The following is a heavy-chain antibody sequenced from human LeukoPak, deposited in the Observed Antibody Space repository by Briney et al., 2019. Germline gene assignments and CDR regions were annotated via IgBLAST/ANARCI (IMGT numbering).Heavy chain of an antibody. CDR1: GGSFSGYY. Sequence: SETLSLTCAVYGGSFSGYYWSWIRQPPGKGPEWIGYIYYSGSTNYNPSLKSRVTISVDTSKNQFSLKLSSVTAADTAVYYCARGLPFPFNWFDPWGQGTLVTVSS. V-gene: IGHV4-59*01. D-gene: IGHD2/OR15-2a*01. J-gene: IGHJ5*02. CDR3: ARGLPFPFNWFDP. CDR2: IYYSGST.